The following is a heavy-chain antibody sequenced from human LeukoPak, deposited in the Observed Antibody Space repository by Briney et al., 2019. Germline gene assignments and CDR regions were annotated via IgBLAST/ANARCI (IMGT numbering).Heavy chain of an antibody. J-gene: IGHJ4*02. Sequence: PSQTLSLTCAVSGGSISSGGYSWSWIRQPPGKGLEWIGYIYHSGSTYYNPSLKSRVTIPVDRSKNQFSLKLSSVTAADTAVYYCARDVDLDYWGQGTLVTVSS. V-gene: IGHV4-30-2*01. CDR1: GGSISSGGYS. CDR2: IYHSGST. D-gene: IGHD5-12*01. CDR3: ARDVDLDY.